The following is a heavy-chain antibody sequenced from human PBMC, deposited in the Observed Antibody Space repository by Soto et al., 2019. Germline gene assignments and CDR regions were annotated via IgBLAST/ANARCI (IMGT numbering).Heavy chain of an antibody. CDR2: IYHSGST. Sequence: PSETLSLTCAVSGYSISSGYYWGWIRQPPGKGLEWIGSIYHSGSTYYNPSLKSRVTISVDTSKNQLSLKLSSVTAADTAVYYCARDRALMTTWDYYYYGMDVWGQGTTVTVSS. CDR3: ARDRALMTTWDYYYYGMDV. CDR1: GYSISSGYY. J-gene: IGHJ6*02. V-gene: IGHV4-38-2*02. D-gene: IGHD4-17*01.